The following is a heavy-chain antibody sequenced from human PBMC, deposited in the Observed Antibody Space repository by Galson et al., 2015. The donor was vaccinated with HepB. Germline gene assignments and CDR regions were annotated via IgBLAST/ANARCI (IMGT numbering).Heavy chain of an antibody. Sequence: SLRLSCAASGFTFSSYAMSWVRQAPGKGLEWVSAISGSGGSTYYADSVKGRFTISRDNSKNTLYLQMNSLRAEDTAVYYCAKVRTRIAARSFAFDIWGQGTMVTVSS. V-gene: IGHV3-23*01. CDR3: AKVRTRIAARSFAFDI. D-gene: IGHD6-6*01. CDR2: ISGSGGST. CDR1: GFTFSSYA. J-gene: IGHJ3*02.